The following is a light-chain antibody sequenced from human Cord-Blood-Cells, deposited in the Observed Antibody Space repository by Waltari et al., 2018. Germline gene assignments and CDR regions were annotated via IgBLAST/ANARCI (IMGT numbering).Light chain of an antibody. V-gene: IGLV2-11*01. CDR3: CSYAGSYTFEV. CDR1: SSDVGGYNY. CDR2: DVS. Sequence: QSALTQPRSVYGAPGQSVTLSCTGTSSDVGGYNYVSWYQQHPGKAPKLMIYDVSKRPSGVPDRFSGSKSGNTASLTISGPQAEDEADYYCCSYAGSYTFEVFGGGTKLTVL. J-gene: IGLJ3*02.